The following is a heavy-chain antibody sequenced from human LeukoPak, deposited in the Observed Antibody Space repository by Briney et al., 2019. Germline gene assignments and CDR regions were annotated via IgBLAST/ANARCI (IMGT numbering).Heavy chain of an antibody. CDR3: ARDVAPPHIAAAGTELDY. CDR1: GYTFTSYY. V-gene: IGHV1-46*01. J-gene: IGHJ4*02. D-gene: IGHD6-13*01. Sequence: ASVKVSCKASGYTFTSYYMHWVRQAPGQGLEWMGIINPSGGSTSYAQKFQGRVTMTRDTSTSTVYMELSSLRSEDTAVYYCARDVAPPHIAAAGTELDYWGQGTLVTVSS. CDR2: INPSGGST.